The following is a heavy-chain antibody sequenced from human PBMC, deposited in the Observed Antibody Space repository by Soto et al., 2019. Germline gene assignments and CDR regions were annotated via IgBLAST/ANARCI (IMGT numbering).Heavy chain of an antibody. V-gene: IGHV3-23*01. CDR2: ISGSGGST. J-gene: IGHJ4*02. Sequence: SLRLSCAASGFAVSCYAMSWVRQAPGKGLEWVSAISGSGGSTYYADSVKGRFTISRDNSKNTLYLQMNSLRAEDTAVYYCAKDLSGYDVFDYWGQGTLVTVSS. CDR1: GFAVSCYA. D-gene: IGHD5-12*01. CDR3: AKDLSGYDVFDY.